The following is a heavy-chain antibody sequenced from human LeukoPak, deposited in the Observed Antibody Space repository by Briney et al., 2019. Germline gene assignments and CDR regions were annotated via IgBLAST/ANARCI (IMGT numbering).Heavy chain of an antibody. D-gene: IGHD3-10*01. CDR1: GGSISSYY. V-gene: IGHV4-59*12. J-gene: IGHJ4*02. CDR2: IYYSGST. Sequence: KTSETLSLTCTVSGGSISSYYWSWIRQPPGKGLEWIGYIYYSGSTNYNPSLKSRVTISVDTSKNQFSLKLSSVTAADTAVYYCARGPPRMVRGVIFDYWGQGTLVTVSS. CDR3: ARGPPRMVRGVIFDY.